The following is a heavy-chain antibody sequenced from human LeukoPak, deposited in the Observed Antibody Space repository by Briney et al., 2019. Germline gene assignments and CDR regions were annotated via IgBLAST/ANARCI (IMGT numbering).Heavy chain of an antibody. CDR3: ARDSSSSASWWFDP. CDR1: GYTFIRHW. Sequence: ASVKVSCKASGYTFIRHWMHWVRQAPGQGLDWRGVINPNGGTTIYAQKLQGRVTLTRDMSTSTLYMELSSLTSEDTAVYYCARDSSSSASWWFDPWGQGTLVTVSS. J-gene: IGHJ5*02. CDR2: INPNGGTT. D-gene: IGHD6-6*01. V-gene: IGHV1-46*01.